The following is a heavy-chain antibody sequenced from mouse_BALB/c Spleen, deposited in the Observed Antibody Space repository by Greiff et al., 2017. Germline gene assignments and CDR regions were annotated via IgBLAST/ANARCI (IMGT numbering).Heavy chain of an antibody. J-gene: IGHJ2*01. D-gene: IGHD5-1*01. CDR2: ISSGGSYT. Sequence: DVMLVESGGGLVKPGGSLKLSCAASGFTFSSYTMSWVRQTPEKRLEWVATISSGGSYTYYPDSVKGRFTISRDNAKNTLYLQMSSLKSEDTAMYYCTRGTVFDYWGQGTTLTVSS. V-gene: IGHV5-6-4*01. CDR1: GFTFSSYT. CDR3: TRGTVFDY.